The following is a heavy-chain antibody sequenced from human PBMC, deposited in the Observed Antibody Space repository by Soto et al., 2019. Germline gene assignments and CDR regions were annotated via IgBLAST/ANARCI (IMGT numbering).Heavy chain of an antibody. CDR3: ACGRVMGYYSYYTDV. CDR2: IYYTGST. D-gene: IGHD2-21*01. Sequence: SETLSLTCSVSGGSINSYYWSWIRQPPGKGLEWVGYIYYTGSTNYNPSLKSRVTISVDTSKKHFSLKLASVTAADTAEYYCACGRVMGYYSYYTDVWGKGTTVTGSS. CDR1: GGSINSYY. J-gene: IGHJ6*03. V-gene: IGHV4-59*08.